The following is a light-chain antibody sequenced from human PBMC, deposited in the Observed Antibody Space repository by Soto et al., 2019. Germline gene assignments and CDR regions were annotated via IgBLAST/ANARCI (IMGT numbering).Light chain of an antibody. CDR1: QFVSNN. CDR3: QQYNNWPLYT. J-gene: IGKJ2*01. CDR2: AAS. V-gene: IGKV3-15*01. Sequence: EIVMTQSPATLSVSPGERATLSCRASQFVSNNLAWYQRKPGQAPRLLIYAASTRATGGPARFSGSGSGTEFTLTISSLLSEDFAVYYCQQYNNWPLYTFGQGTRLEIK.